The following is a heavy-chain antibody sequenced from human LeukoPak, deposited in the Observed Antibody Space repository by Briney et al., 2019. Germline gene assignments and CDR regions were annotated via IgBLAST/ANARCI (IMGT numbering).Heavy chain of an antibody. D-gene: IGHD1-26*01. CDR2: IKEDGSEK. CDR1: GFTFSSYW. CDR3: ARDKVGTGATHLDY. V-gene: IGHV3-7*01. J-gene: IGHJ4*02. Sequence: PGGSLRLSCAASGFTFSSYWMSWVRQAPGKGLEWVANIKEDGSEKYNVDSVKGRFTISRDNAMNSLYLQMNSLRAEDTAVYYCARDKVGTGATHLDYWGQGALVTVSS.